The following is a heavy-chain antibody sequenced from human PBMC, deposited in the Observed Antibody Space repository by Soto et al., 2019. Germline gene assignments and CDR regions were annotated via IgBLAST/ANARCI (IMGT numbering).Heavy chain of an antibody. CDR3: ATYSSSSVDYYYYGMDV. V-gene: IGHV5-51*01. D-gene: IGHD6-6*01. CDR1: GYSFTSYW. J-gene: IGHJ6*02. CDR2: IYPGDSDT. Sequence: PGESLKISCKGSGYSFTSYWIGWVRQIPGKGLEWMGIIYPGDSDTRYSPSFQGQVTISADKSISTAYLQWSSLKASDTAMYYCATYSSSSVDYYYYGMDVWGQGTTVTVSS.